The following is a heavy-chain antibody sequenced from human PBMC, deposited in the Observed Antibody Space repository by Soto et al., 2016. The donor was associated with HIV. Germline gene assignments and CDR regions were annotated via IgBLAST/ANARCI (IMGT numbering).Heavy chain of an antibody. V-gene: IGHV3-21*01. CDR1: GFTFSSYS. CDR2: ISSSSSYI. D-gene: IGHD3-10*01. CDR3: ALPPIVRHRMDV. Sequence: EVQLVESGGGLVKPGGSLRLSCAASGFTFSSYSMNWVRQAPGKGLEWVSSISSSSSYIYYADSVKGRFTISRDNAKNSLYLQMNSLRAEDTAVYYCALPPIVRHRMDVVGQRDHGHRLL. J-gene: IGHJ6*04.